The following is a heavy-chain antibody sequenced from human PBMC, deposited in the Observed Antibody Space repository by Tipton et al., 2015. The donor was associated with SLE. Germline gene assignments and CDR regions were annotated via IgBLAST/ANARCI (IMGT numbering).Heavy chain of an antibody. J-gene: IGHJ3*02. V-gene: IGHV3-74*01. D-gene: IGHD6-19*01. Sequence: SLRLSCEASGFTFSTYAMTWVRQAPGKGLVWVSRLNSDESSTGYADFVKGRFTISRDNDKNTAYLQMNSLRAEDTAVYYCARARSGVGSAFDIWGRGTKVTVSS. CDR3: ARARSGVGSAFDI. CDR1: GFTFSTYA. CDR2: LNSDESST.